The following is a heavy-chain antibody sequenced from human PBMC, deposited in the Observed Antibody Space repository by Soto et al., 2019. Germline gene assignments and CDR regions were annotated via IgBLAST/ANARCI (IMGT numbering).Heavy chain of an antibody. J-gene: IGHJ6*02. CDR3: ARDLYGDYWHYGMDV. V-gene: IGHV1-69*13. D-gene: IGHD4-17*01. CDR1: GGTFSSYA. CDR2: IIPIFGTA. Sequence: SVKVSCKASGGTFSSYAISWVRQAPGQGLEWMGGIIPIFGTANYAQKFQGRVTITADESTSTAYMELSSLRSEDTAVYYCARDLYGDYWHYGMDVWGQGTTVTVSS.